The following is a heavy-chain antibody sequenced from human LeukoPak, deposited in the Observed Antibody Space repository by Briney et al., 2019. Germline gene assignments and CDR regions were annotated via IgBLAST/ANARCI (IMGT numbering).Heavy chain of an antibody. CDR2: ISGSGGST. CDR3: AKAFWDYGDYDNVAFDI. J-gene: IGHJ3*02. CDR1: GFTFSSYA. D-gene: IGHD4-17*01. V-gene: IGHV3-23*01. Sequence: GGSLRLSCAASGFTFSSYAMSWVRQAPGKGLEWVSAISGSGGSTYYADSVKGRFTISRDNSKNTLYLQMNSLRAEDTAVYYCAKAFWDYGDYDNVAFDIWGQGTMVTVSS.